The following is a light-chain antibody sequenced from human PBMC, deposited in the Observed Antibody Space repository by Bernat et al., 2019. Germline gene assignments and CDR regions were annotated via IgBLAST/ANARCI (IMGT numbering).Light chain of an antibody. CDR2: EVT. V-gene: IGLV2-8*01. CDR1: SSDIGGYNY. CDR3: GSYTGINNCV. Sequence: QSALTQPPSASGSPGQSVTISCTGTSSDIGGYNYVSWYQQHLGKAPKLIIYEVTQRPSGVPDRFSGAKSGNTASLTVSGLQPDDEVDSYCGSYTGINNCVFGTGTKVTVL. J-gene: IGLJ1*01.